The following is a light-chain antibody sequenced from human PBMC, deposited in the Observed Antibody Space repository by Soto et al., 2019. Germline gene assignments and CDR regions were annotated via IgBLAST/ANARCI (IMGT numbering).Light chain of an antibody. J-gene: IGKJ2*01. Sequence: DIQLTQSPSSLSASIGDSVTITCQASQDISTSLNWYHRRPGKAPKLQITDASTLQTGVPPRFRGSGAGTDFSFTISRLQPEDFGEYYCQQYENVPTFGQGTKVKIK. CDR2: DAS. CDR1: QDISTS. CDR3: QQYENVPT. V-gene: IGKV1-33*01.